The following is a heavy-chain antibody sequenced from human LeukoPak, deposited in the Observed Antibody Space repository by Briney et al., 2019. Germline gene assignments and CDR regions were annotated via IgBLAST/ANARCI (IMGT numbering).Heavy chain of an antibody. Sequence: SETLSLTCAVSGGSISSSSYYWGWIRQPPGKGLEWIGSIYYSGSTYYNPSLKSRVTISVDTSRNQFSLKVSSVTAADTAVYYCARRPVTTGDIFYFDHWGQGTLVTVSS. J-gene: IGHJ4*02. V-gene: IGHV4-39*01. CDR2: IYYSGST. CDR3: ARRPVTTGDIFYFDH. D-gene: IGHD4-11*01. CDR1: GGSISSSSYY.